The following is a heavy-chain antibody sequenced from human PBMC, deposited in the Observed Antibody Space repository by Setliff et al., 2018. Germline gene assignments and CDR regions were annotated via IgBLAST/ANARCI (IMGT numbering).Heavy chain of an antibody. V-gene: IGHV3-33*01. J-gene: IGHJ4*02. CDR3: ARGSPGKSYGHPDFDY. D-gene: IGHD3-16*01. Sequence: PGGSLRLSCSASGFTFSNYVMHWVRQAPGKGLEWVATIWYDASNTFYRGAVKGRFTIARDNSKNTLYLQTNSLRAEDTAVYHCARGSPGKSYGHPDFDYWGQGTLVTVSS. CDR2: IWYDASNT. CDR1: GFTFSNYV.